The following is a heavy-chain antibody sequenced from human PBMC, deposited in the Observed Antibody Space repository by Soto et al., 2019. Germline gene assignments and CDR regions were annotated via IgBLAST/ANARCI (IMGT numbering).Heavy chain of an antibody. CDR2: ITWNSRVL. CDR1: GLNFDYFA. D-gene: IGHD3-3*01. Sequence: GGSLRLSCVGTGLNFDYFAMHWVRQSPGKGLEWVSGITWNSRVLAYADSVKGRFTISRDNARNSLYLQMDSLRDEDTALYYCAKGRYDFWSPYYFDSWGQGTLVTVSS. J-gene: IGHJ4*02. V-gene: IGHV3-9*01. CDR3: AKGRYDFWSPYYFDS.